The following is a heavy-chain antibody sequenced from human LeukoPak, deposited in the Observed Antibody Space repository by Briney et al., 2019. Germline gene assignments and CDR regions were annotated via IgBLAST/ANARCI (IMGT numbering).Heavy chain of an antibody. D-gene: IGHD2-15*01. CDR2: ISYDGINE. Sequence: GGSLRLSCAASGFTFTNYAMHWVRQAPGKGLEWVAFISYDGINEYYAGSVKGRFTISRDNSKNTLYLQMNSLRAEDMAFYHCARDPKGYCSGGRCFIYHFDYWGQGTLVTVSS. J-gene: IGHJ4*02. CDR3: ARDPKGYCSGGRCFIYHFDY. CDR1: GFTFTNYA. V-gene: IGHV3-30-3*01.